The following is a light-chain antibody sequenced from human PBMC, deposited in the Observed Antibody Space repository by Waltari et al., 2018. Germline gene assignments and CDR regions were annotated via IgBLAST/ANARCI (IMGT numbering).Light chain of an antibody. V-gene: IGLV2-14*01. CDR1: SSDVGGLKY. CDR2: DVS. Sequence: QSALTQPDSVSGSPGQSITISCTGTSSDVGGLKYVSWYQQHPGKAPKFIIYDVSNRAAGVPNRFSGSKSGNSASLTISGLQAEDEADYYCSSYTSSTTGIFGGGTRLTVL. J-gene: IGLJ2*01. CDR3: SSYTSSTTGI.